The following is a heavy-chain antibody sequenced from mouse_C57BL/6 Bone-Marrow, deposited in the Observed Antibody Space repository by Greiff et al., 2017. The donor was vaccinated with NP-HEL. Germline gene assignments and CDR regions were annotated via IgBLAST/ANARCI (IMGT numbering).Heavy chain of an antibody. CDR3: TRGGLLLFAY. Sequence: DVMLVESGEGLVKPGGSLKLSCAASGFTFSSYAMSWVRQTPEKRLEWVAYISSGGDYIYYADTVKGRFTISRDNARNTLYLQMSSPKSEDTAMYYCTRGGLLLFAYWGQGTLVTVSA. J-gene: IGHJ3*01. V-gene: IGHV5-9-1*02. CDR2: ISSGGDYI. CDR1: GFTFSSYA. D-gene: IGHD2-3*01.